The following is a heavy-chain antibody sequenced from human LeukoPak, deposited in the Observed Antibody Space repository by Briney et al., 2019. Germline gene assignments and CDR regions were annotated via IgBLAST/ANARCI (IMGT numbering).Heavy chain of an antibody. CDR1: GGSISSYY. V-gene: IGHV4-4*07. D-gene: IGHD6-13*01. CDR2: IYTSGST. Sequence: SETPSLTCTVSGGSISSYYWSWIRQPAGKGLEWIGRIYTSGSTNYNPSLKSRVTMSVDTSKNQFSLKLSSVTAADTAVYYCARDSGPGAAAGTNWFDPWAREPWSPSPQ. CDR3: ARDSGPGAAAGTNWFDP. J-gene: IGHJ5*02.